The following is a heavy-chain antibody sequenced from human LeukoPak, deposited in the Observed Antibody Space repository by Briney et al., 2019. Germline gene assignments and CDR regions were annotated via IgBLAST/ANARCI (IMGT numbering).Heavy chain of an antibody. CDR2: IYYSGST. CDR1: GYSISSGYY. D-gene: IGHD2-2*01. J-gene: IGHJ5*02. Sequence: TPSETLSLTCAVSGYSISSGYYWGWIRQPPGKGLEWIGSIYYSGSTYYNPSLKSRVTISVDTSKNQFSLKLSSVTAADTAVYYCASLDIVVVPAAIGWFDPWGQGTLVTVSS. V-gene: IGHV4-38-2*01. CDR3: ASLDIVVVPAAIGWFDP.